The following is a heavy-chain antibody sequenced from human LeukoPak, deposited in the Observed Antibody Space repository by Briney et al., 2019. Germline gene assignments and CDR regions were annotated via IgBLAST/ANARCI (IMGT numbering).Heavy chain of an antibody. D-gene: IGHD6-19*01. V-gene: IGHV3-23*01. CDR1: GFTFSSYA. Sequence: PGASLRLSCPASGFTFSSYAMSWVRQAPGKGLEWVSAISGSGGSTYYADSVKGRFTISRDNSKNTLYLQMNSLRAEDTAVYYCAKASGYSSGWYWFDPWGQGTLVTVSS. CDR3: AKASGYSSGWYWFDP. J-gene: IGHJ5*02. CDR2: ISGSGGST.